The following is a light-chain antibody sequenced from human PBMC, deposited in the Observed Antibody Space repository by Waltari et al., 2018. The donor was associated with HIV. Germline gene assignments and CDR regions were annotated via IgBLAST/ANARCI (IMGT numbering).Light chain of an antibody. J-gene: IGLJ2*01. CDR2: DDR. CDR3: QVWESSTDDQQVV. Sequence: SYVLTQPPSVSVAPGQTARMTCGGNNIGSKRLHWYQQKPGQAPVLVVYDDRDRPSGIPERFSGSNCGNTATLTITRVEAGDEADYYCQVWESSTDDQQVVFGGGTKLTVL. V-gene: IGLV3-21*02. CDR1: NIGSKR.